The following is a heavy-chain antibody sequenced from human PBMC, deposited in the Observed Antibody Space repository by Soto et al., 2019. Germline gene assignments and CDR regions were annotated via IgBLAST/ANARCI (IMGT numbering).Heavy chain of an antibody. Sequence: WTWIRQPPGQGLEGIGYICTGGTTKYNPSLKSRVTMSVDTSKTQFSLKLTSVTAADTAVYYCARVGSKSFYYATDVWGQGTTVTVSS. CDR3: ARVGSKSFYYATDV. V-gene: IGHV4-4*09. CDR2: ICTGGTT. D-gene: IGHD4-4*01. J-gene: IGHJ6*02.